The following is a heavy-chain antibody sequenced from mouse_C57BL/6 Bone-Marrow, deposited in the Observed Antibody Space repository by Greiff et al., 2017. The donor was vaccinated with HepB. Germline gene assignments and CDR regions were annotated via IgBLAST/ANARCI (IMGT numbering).Heavy chain of an antibody. CDR3: AKLGFAY. V-gene: IGHV1-54*01. CDR2: SNPGSGGT. CDR1: GYAFTNYL. D-gene: IGHD4-1*01. Sequence: QVQLQQSGAELVRPGTSVKVSCKASGYAFTNYLIEWVKKRPGQGLEWIGVSNPGSGGTNYNEKFKGKATLTADKSSSTAYMQLSSLTSEDSAVYFCAKLGFAYWGQGTLVTVSA. J-gene: IGHJ3*01.